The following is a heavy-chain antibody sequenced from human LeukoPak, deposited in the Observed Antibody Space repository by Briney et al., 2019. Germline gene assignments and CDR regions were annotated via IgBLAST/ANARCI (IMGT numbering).Heavy chain of an antibody. CDR1: GFTFSNYA. V-gene: IGHV3-48*03. D-gene: IGHD1-14*01. J-gene: IGHJ4*02. CDR3: ASTPFGARRLYFDY. CDR2: ISSSGSTI. Sequence: QPGGSLRLSCSASGFTFSNYAMYWVRQAPGKGLEWVSYISSSGSTIYYADSVKGRFTISRDNAKNSLYLQMNSLRAEDTAVYYCASTPFGARRLYFDYWGQGTLVTVSS.